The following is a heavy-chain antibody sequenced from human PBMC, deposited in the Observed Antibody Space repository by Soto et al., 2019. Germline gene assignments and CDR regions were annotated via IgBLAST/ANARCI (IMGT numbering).Heavy chain of an antibody. J-gene: IGHJ4*02. Sequence: QITLKESGPTLVKPTQTRTLTCTFSGFSLSTSGVDVGWIRQPPGKALEWLALIYWDGGKRYSPSLKSRLTIPKDPTKNQVVLTMTNMDPLDTATYYCAHRRPYSNSPEYFFDYWGQGTLVTVSS. CDR3: AHRRPYSNSPEYFFDY. V-gene: IGHV2-5*02. D-gene: IGHD6-6*01. CDR1: GFSLSTSGVD. CDR2: IYWDGGK.